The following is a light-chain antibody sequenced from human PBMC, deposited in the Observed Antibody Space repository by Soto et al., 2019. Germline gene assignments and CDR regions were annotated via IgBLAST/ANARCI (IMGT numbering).Light chain of an antibody. CDR1: QSIRTF. J-gene: IGKJ5*01. CDR2: DAS. Sequence: EIVLTQSPATLSLSPGERATLSCRASQSIRTFLAWYQHRPGQAPRLLIYDASDGATGIPASFSGSGSGTEFTLTISSLQSEDFAVYYCQQYNNWPITFGQGTRLEIK. V-gene: IGKV3-11*01. CDR3: QQYNNWPIT.